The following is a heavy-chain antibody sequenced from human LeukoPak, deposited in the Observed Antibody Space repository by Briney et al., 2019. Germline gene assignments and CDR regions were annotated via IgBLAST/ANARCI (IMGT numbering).Heavy chain of an antibody. Sequence: PGGSLKLSCEASGFTFSDYYMNWIRQAPGQGLEWVSNISRSSSTIYYADSVKGRFTISRDTAKNSLYLQLNSLRAEDTAMYYCASESLWGQGNLDSVST. CDR2: ISRSSSTI. CDR3: ASESL. V-gene: IGHV3-11*01. CDR1: GFTFSDYY. J-gene: IGHJ4*02.